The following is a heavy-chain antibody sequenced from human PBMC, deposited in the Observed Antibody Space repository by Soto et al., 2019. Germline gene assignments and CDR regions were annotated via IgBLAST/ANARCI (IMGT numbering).Heavy chain of an antibody. CDR3: ASPDRGHHAFEI. Sequence: ASVKVSCKASGYTFTSYYMHWVRQAPGQGLEWMGIINPSGGSTSYAQKFQGRVTMTGDTSTSTVYMELSSLRSEDTAVYYCASPDRGHHAFEIWGQGTMVTVSS. J-gene: IGHJ3*02. V-gene: IGHV1-46*01. CDR1: GYTFTSYY. D-gene: IGHD2-15*01. CDR2: INPSGGST.